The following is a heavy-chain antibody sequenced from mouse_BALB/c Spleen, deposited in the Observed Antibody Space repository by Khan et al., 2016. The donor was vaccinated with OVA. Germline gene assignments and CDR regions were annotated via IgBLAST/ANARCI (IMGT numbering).Heavy chain of an antibody. V-gene: IGHV1-77*01. CDR1: GYTFTDYI. D-gene: IGHD1-1*01. Sequence: QVQLQQPVPELVNPGASLKVSCKASGYTFTDYIIGWVKQSTRQGLEGIGDIFPGSGTPYYNEKFKDKATLTADKSSNTAYMQLSSLTSEDSAVYFCARGGYSVFAYWGQGTLVTLSA. J-gene: IGHJ3*01. CDR2: IFPGSGTP. CDR3: ARGGYSVFAY.